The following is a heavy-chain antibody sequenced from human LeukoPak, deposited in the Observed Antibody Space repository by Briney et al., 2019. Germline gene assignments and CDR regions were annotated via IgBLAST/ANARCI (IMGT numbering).Heavy chain of an antibody. CDR1: GGSISSNSYC. V-gene: IGHV4-39*01. D-gene: IGHD3-22*01. CDR3: ARHSDSSGYYFDY. Sequence: SETLSLTCTVSGGSISSNSYCWGWIRQPPGKGLKWIGSIYYSGSTYYNPSLKSRVTISVDTSKNQFSLKLSSVTAADTAVYYCARHSDSSGYYFDYWGQGTLVTVSS. J-gene: IGHJ4*02. CDR2: IYYSGST.